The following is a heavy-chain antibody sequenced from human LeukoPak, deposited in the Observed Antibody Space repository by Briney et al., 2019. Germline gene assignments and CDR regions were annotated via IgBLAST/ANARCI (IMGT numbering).Heavy chain of an antibody. CDR2: ISGSGTNT. CDR3: ATSGAEAAVVY. J-gene: IGHJ4*02. CDR1: GXTFSSYV. Sequence: GGSLRLSCAASGXTFSSYVMSWVRQAPGKGLEWVSAISGSGTNTYYADSVKGRFTISRDNSQNTLYLQMNSLRAEDTAVYYCATSGAEAAVVYWGQGTLVTVSS. V-gene: IGHV3-23*01. D-gene: IGHD6-13*01.